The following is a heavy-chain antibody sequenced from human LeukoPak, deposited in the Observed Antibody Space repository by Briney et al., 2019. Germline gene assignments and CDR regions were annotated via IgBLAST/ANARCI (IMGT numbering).Heavy chain of an antibody. CDR1: GFTFSSNW. J-gene: IGHJ4*02. CDR3: ARRGDIFAYYVY. V-gene: IGHV3-74*01. CDR2: INSDGSST. Sequence: GGSLRLSCAASGFTFSSNWMHWGRQAPGEGLVWVSRINSDGSSTSYADSVKGRFTISRDNARNTLYLQMNSLRAEDTAYYYCARRGDIFAYYVYWGQGPLVTVSS. D-gene: IGHD3-9*01.